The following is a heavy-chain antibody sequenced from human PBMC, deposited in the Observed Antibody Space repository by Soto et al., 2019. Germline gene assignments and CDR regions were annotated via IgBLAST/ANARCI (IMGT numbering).Heavy chain of an antibody. J-gene: IGHJ6*02. V-gene: IGHV1-69*13. CDR1: GGTFSSYA. D-gene: IGHD1-26*01. Sequence: RASVKVSCKASGGTFSSYAISWVRQAPGQGLEWMGGIIPIFGTANYAQKFQGRVTITADESTSTAYMELSSLRSEDTAVYYCASHSGSYYYYYGMDVWGQGTTVTVSS. CDR3: ASHSGSYYYYYGMDV. CDR2: IIPIFGTA.